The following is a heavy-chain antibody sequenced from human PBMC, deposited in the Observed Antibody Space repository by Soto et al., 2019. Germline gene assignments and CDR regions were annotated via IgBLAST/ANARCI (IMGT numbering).Heavy chain of an antibody. D-gene: IGHD6-6*01. V-gene: IGHV3-30*18. J-gene: IGHJ6*02. Sequence: PGGSLRLSCAASGFTFSSYGMHWVRQAPGKGLEWVAVISYDGSNKYYADSVKGRFTISRDNSKNTLYLQMNSLRAEDTAVYYCAKDQGIAARQGYYYGMDVWGQGTTVTVS. CDR3: AKDQGIAARQGYYYGMDV. CDR2: ISYDGSNK. CDR1: GFTFSSYG.